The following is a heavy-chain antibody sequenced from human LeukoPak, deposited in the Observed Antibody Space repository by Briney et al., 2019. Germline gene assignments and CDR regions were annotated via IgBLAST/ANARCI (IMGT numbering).Heavy chain of an antibody. D-gene: IGHD3-22*01. CDR3: ARGGSSSDFDY. CDR2: INSDGSST. Sequence: GGSLRLSCAASGFTFSSYWMHWVRHAPGKGLVWVSRINSDGSSTSYADSVKGRFTISRDNAKNTLYLQMNSLRAEGTAVCYCARGGSSSDFDYWGQGTLVTVSS. V-gene: IGHV3-74*01. CDR1: GFTFSSYW. J-gene: IGHJ4*02.